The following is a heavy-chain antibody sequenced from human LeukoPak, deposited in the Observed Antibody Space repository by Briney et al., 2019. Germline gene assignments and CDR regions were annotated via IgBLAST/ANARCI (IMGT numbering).Heavy chain of an antibody. CDR2: IRGSGGGT. CDR3: AKAGIGVVGYFDY. V-gene: IGHV3-23*01. Sequence: GGSLRLSCSASGFTFSSYAMSWVRQAPGKGLEWVSTIRGSGGGTYYADSVKGRFTISRDNSKNTLYLQMNSLRDEDTALYYCAKAGIGVVGYFDYWGQGTLVTVSS. D-gene: IGHD6-19*01. CDR1: GFTFSSYA. J-gene: IGHJ4*02.